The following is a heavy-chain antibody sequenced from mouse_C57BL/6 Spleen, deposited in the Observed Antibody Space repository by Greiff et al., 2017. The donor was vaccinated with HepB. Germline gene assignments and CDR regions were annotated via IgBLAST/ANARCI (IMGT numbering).Heavy chain of an antibody. CDR3: ARFLMGD. CDR2: IYPGDGDT. Sequence: VQLQESGPELVKPGASVKISCTASGFAFSSSWMNWVKQRPGKGLEWIGRIYPGDGDTNYNGQYKGKATLTADKSSSTAYRQLSSLTSEDSAVYGGARFLMGDWGQGTTVTVAS. V-gene: IGHV1-82*01. J-gene: IGHJ4*01. CDR1: GFAFSSSW.